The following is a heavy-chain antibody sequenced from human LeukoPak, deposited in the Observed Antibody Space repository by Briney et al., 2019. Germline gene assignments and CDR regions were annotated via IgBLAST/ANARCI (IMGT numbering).Heavy chain of an antibody. CDR2: ISGSGGST. Sequence: RGSLRLSCAASGFTFSSYAMSWVRQAPGKGLEWVSAISGSGGSTYYADSVKGRFTISRDNSKNTLYLRMNSLRAEDTAVYYCAKDLELRFLEWLRPFDYWGQGTLVTVSS. CDR1: GFTFSSYA. J-gene: IGHJ4*02. D-gene: IGHD3-3*01. CDR3: AKDLELRFLEWLRPFDY. V-gene: IGHV3-23*01.